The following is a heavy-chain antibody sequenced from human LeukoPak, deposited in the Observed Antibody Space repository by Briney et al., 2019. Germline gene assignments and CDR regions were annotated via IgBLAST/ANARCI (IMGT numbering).Heavy chain of an antibody. Sequence: TGGSLRLSCAASGFTFEDYAMHWVRQAPGKGLEWVSGISWNSGSIGYADSVKGRFTISRDNAKNSLYLQMNSLRAEDTALYYCARVGCSSTSCYEFDYRGQGTLVTVSS. CDR3: ARVGCSSTSCYEFDY. CDR1: GFTFEDYA. D-gene: IGHD2-2*01. V-gene: IGHV3-9*01. CDR2: ISWNSGSI. J-gene: IGHJ4*02.